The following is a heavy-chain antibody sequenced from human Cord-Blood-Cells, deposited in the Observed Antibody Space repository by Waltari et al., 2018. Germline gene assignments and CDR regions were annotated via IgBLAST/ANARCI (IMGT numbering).Heavy chain of an antibody. Sequence: QVQLVQSGAEVKKPGSSVKVSCKASGGTFSSYAISWVRQAPGQGLEWMGGIIPIFGTANYAQKFQGRVTITADESTSTAYMELSSLRSEDTAVYYCARVPLWFGESLYYYYYYMDVWGKGTTVTVSS. J-gene: IGHJ6*03. CDR3: ARVPLWFGESLYYYYYYMDV. CDR1: GGTFSSYA. V-gene: IGHV1-69*01. D-gene: IGHD3-10*01. CDR2: IIPIFGTA.